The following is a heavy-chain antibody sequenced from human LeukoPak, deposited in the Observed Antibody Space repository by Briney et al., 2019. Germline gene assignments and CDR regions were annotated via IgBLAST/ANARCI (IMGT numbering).Heavy chain of an antibody. J-gene: IGHJ4*02. CDR2: ISYDGSNK. V-gene: IGHV3-30-3*02. CDR1: GFTFSSYA. Sequence: GGSLRLSCAASGFTFSSYAMSWVRQAPGKGLEWVAVISYDGSNKYYADSVKGRFTISRDNSKNTLYLQMNSLRAEDTAVYYCAKLSMDSYYFDYWGQGTLVTVSS. D-gene: IGHD3/OR15-3a*01. CDR3: AKLSMDSYYFDY.